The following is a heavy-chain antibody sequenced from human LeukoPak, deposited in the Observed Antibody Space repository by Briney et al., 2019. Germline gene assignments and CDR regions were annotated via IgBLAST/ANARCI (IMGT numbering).Heavy chain of an antibody. CDR1: GLTFSSYA. J-gene: IGHJ4*02. V-gene: IGHV3-30-3*01. CDR3: AKGDYRAFDY. Sequence: GRSLSLSCAASGLTFSSYAMHWVRKAPGKGLEWVAVISYDGSNKYYADSVKGRFTISRDNSKNTLYLQMNSLRAEDTAVYYCAKGDYRAFDYWGQGTLVTVSS. D-gene: IGHD4-11*01. CDR2: ISYDGSNK.